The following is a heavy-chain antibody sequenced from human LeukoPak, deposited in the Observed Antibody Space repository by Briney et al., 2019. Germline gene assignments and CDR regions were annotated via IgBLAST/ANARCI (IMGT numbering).Heavy chain of an antibody. D-gene: IGHD1-26*01. V-gene: IGHV3-23*01. J-gene: IGHJ4*02. CDR3: AKEVIVGVSFDS. CDR1: GFTFRSYA. CDR2: ISGSGGST. Sequence: PGGSLRLSCAASGFTFRSYAMSWVRQAPGKGLEWVAAISGSGGSTYYADSVKGRFTISRDNSKNTLYLQMNSLRAEDTAVYYCAKEVIVGVSFDSWGQGTLVTVSS.